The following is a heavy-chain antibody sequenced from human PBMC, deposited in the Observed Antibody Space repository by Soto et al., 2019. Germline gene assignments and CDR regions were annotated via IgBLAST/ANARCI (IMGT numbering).Heavy chain of an antibody. J-gene: IGHJ5*02. CDR2: IYYTGTT. V-gene: IGHV4-59*01. CDR1: GASIISYY. CDR3: ARAPYYDYVWGEHWFDP. Sequence: KPSETLSLTCSVSGASIISYYWSWIRQPPGKGLEWIGYIYYTGTTNYNPSLKSRVTMSLDTSKNQFSLKLSSVTAADTAVYYCARAPYYDYVWGEHWFDPWGQGTLVTVSS. D-gene: IGHD3-16*01.